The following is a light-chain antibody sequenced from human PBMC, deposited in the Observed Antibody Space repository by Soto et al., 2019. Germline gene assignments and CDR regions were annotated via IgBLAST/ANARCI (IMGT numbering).Light chain of an antibody. CDR1: QDVSNN. J-gene: IGKJ4*01. V-gene: IGKV3-15*01. Sequence: ETVMTQSPATLSVSPGERATLSCRASQDVSNNLAWYQQKPGQAPRLLIYGASTRATGIPARFSGSGSGTEFTLTISSLQSEDFAVYYCQQYHNWPPFTFGGGTQVEIK. CDR2: GAS. CDR3: QQYHNWPPFT.